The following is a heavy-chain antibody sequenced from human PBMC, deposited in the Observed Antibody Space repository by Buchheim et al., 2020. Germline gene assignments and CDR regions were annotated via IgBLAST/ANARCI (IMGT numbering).Heavy chain of an antibody. CDR2: INPSGGST. CDR3: ARGTIVVVAATHWDDGMDV. V-gene: IGHV1-46*01. CDR1: GYTFTSYY. J-gene: IGHJ6*02. D-gene: IGHD2-15*01. Sequence: QVQLVQSGAEVKKPGASVKVSCKASGYTFTSYYMHWVRQAPGQGLEWMGIINPSGGSTSYAQKFQGRVNITRDTVQSTVHLELSSLRSEDTAVYYCARGTIVVVAATHWDDGMDVWGQGTT.